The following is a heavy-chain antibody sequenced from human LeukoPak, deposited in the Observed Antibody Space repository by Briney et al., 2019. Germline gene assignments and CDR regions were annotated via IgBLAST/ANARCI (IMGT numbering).Heavy chain of an antibody. CDR2: IYPGDSDT. V-gene: IGHV5-51*01. Sequence: GESLKISCKGSGYSFTSYWIGWVRQMPGKGLEWMGIIYPGDSDTRYSPSFQGQVTISADKSISTAYLQWSSLRASDTAIYYCARWLGYCSSTTCYQPFDYRGQGTLVSVSS. J-gene: IGHJ4*02. D-gene: IGHD2-2*01. CDR3: ARWLGYCSSTTCYQPFDY. CDR1: GYSFTSYW.